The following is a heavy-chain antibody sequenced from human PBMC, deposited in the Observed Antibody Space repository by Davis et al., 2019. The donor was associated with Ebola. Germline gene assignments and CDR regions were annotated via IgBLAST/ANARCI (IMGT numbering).Heavy chain of an antibody. J-gene: IGHJ4*02. CDR3: ARGGAGITSTTPRFDY. CDR1: GGSIGGYY. D-gene: IGHD1-1*01. CDR2: MFSSGST. Sequence: MPGGSLRLSCTVSGGSIGGYYWNWIRQPPGKGLEWIGYMFSSGSTNINPSLKSRVSLSVDKSKNQFSLKLTSVTAGDTAIYYCARGGAGITSTTPRFDYWGQGNLVSVSS. V-gene: IGHV4-59*01.